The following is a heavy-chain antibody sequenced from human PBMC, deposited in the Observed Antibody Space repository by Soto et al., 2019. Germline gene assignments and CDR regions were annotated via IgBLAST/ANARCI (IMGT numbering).Heavy chain of an antibody. J-gene: IGHJ4*02. CDR2: IYYSGSN. Sequence: SETLSLTCTVSGGSISSYYWRWIRQPPGKGLEWIGDIYYSGSNNYNPYLKSRVTISVDTTKNQTSLKQSSVTAADTTVYYCASRRPGISGYLYFDYGGKETLVTVS. V-gene: IGHV4-59*08. CDR1: GGSISSYY. CDR3: ASRRPGISGYLYFDY. D-gene: IGHD3-22*01.